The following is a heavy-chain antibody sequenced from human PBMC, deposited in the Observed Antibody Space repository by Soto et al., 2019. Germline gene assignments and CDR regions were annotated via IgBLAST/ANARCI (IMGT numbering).Heavy chain of an antibody. Sequence: QVQLVQSGAEVRMPGSSVKVSCKASGGTFSTYPINWVRQAPGQGLEWMGGIIPLFGTTNYAQKFKGRVTIPADESTSTAYMELSSLSAADAAVYYCARGATHGSSWHFWFDPWGQGTLVTVSS. V-gene: IGHV1-69*01. CDR2: IIPLFGTT. CDR3: ARGATHGSSWHFWFDP. D-gene: IGHD6-13*01. CDR1: GGTFSTYP. J-gene: IGHJ5*02.